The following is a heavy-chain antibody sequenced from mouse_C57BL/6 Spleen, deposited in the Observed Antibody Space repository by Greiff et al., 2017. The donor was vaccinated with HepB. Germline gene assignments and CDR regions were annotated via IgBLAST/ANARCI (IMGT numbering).Heavy chain of an antibody. CDR3: ARGDSSGRFAY. J-gene: IGHJ3*01. D-gene: IGHD3-2*02. Sequence: DVKLQESGPGLVKPSQSLSLTCSVTGYSITSGYYWNWIRQFPGNKLEWMGYISYDGSNNYNPSLKNRISITRDTSKNQFFLKLNSVTTEDTATYYCARGDSSGRFAYWGQGTLVTVSA. CDR2: ISYDGSN. V-gene: IGHV3-6*01. CDR1: GYSITSGYY.